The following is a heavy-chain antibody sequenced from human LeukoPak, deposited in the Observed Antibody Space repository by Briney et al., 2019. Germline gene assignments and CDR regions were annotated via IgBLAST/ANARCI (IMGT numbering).Heavy chain of an antibody. V-gene: IGHV3-21*01. Sequence: GGSLRLSCAASGFTFSSYNMTWVRQAPGKGLEGISSISPTSTYIYYADSLKGRFTISRDNANNPLYLQMNSLRAEDTAVYYCARGPSFDYWGQGTLVTVSS. CDR3: ARGPSFDY. J-gene: IGHJ4*02. CDR1: GFTFSSYN. CDR2: ISPTSTYI.